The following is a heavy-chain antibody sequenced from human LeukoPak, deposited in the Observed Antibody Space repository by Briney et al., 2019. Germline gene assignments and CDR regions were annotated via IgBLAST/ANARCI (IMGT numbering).Heavy chain of an antibody. J-gene: IGHJ4*02. V-gene: IGHV3-73*01. CDR2: VGSKADSYAT. CDR1: GFTFSGSV. CDR3: AKGHSDYGTGFDL. D-gene: IGHD4-17*01. Sequence: GGSLRLSCVASGFTFSGSVMHRVRQASGRGLEWVGRVGSKADSYATAYPSSVKGRFAVSRDDSKNTAYLQMNSLRTEDTAVYYCAKGHSDYGTGFDLWGRGTLVTVSS.